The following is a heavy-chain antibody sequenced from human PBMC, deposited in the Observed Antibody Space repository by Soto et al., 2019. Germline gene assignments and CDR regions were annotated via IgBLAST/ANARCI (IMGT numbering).Heavy chain of an antibody. V-gene: IGHV4-34*01. CDR3: ATPGSSSSSDAFDI. Sequence: PSLTCAVYGGSFSGYYWSWIRQPPGKGLEWIGEINHSGSTNYNPSLKSRVTISVDTSKNQFSLKLSSVTAADTAVYYCATPGSSSSSDAFDIWGQGTMVTVSS. CDR1: GGSFSGYY. CDR2: INHSGST. D-gene: IGHD6-6*01. J-gene: IGHJ3*02.